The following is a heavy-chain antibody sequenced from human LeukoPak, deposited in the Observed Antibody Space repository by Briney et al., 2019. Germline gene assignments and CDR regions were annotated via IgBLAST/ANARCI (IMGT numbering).Heavy chain of an antibody. Sequence: PSETLSLTCTVSGGSVSDYYWSWIRQSPGKGLEWIGYIYYTGSTSYNPSLRSRVPMSADKSKNQFSLKLSSVTAADTAVYYCASRKLGNDYWGQGTLVTVSS. CDR3: ASRKLGNDY. D-gene: IGHD7-27*01. CDR1: GGSVSDYY. V-gene: IGHV4-59*02. J-gene: IGHJ4*02. CDR2: IYYTGST.